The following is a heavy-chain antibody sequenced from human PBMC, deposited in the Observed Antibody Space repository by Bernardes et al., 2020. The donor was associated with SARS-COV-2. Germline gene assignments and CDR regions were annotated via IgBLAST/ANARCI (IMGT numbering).Heavy chain of an antibody. Sequence: GGSLRLSCAASEFTFSSYAMSWVRQAPGKGLEWVSTISGNGGSTYYADSVKGRFTVSRDNSKNTLYLQMNSLRAEDTAVYYCAREQWLVPYYYGMDVWGQGTTVTVSS. D-gene: IGHD6-19*01. CDR1: EFTFSSYA. V-gene: IGHV3-23*01. J-gene: IGHJ6*02. CDR2: ISGNGGST. CDR3: AREQWLVPYYYGMDV.